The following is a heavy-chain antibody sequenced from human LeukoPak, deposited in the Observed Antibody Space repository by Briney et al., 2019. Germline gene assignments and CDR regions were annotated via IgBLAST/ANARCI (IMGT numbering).Heavy chain of an antibody. Sequence: GGSLRLSCAASGFTFSSYWMSWVRQAPGKGLEWVANIKQDGSEKYYVDSVKGRFTISRDNAKNSLYLQMNSLRAEDTAVYYCARIDYYDSSGYSYYIDYWGQGTLVTVSS. CDR3: ARIDYYDSSGYSYYIDY. V-gene: IGHV3-7*01. J-gene: IGHJ4*02. CDR1: GFTFSSYW. D-gene: IGHD3-22*01. CDR2: IKQDGSEK.